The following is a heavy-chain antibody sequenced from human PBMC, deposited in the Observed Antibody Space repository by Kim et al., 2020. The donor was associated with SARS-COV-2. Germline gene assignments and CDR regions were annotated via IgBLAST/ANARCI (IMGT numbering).Heavy chain of an antibody. D-gene: IGHD2-8*01. CDR1: GGTFSSYA. J-gene: IGHJ6*02. Sequence: SVKVSCKASGGTFSSYAISWVRQAPGQGLEWMGGIIPIFGTANYAQKFQGRVTITADESTSTAYMELSSLRSEDTAVYYCARDAGPGSGCTNGVCYSDVTYDYYGMDVWGQGTTVTVSS. CDR2: IIPIFGTA. V-gene: IGHV1-69*13. CDR3: ARDAGPGSGCTNGVCYSDVTYDYYGMDV.